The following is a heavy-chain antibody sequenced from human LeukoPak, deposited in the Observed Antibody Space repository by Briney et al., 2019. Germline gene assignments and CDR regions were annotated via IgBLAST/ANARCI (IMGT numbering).Heavy chain of an antibody. D-gene: IGHD4/OR15-4a*01. CDR1: GYTFTGYY. CDR3: ASLLTTGGTYYFDY. CDR2: INPNSGGT. Sequence: RASVKVSCKASGYTFTGYYMHWVGQAPGQGLEWMGWINPNSGGTNYAQKFQGRVTMTRDTSISTAYMELSRLRSDDAAVYYCASLLTTGGTYYFDYWGQGTLVTVSS. J-gene: IGHJ4*02. V-gene: IGHV1-2*02.